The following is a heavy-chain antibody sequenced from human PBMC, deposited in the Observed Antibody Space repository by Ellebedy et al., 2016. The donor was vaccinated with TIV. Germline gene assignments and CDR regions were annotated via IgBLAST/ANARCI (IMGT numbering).Heavy chain of an antibody. D-gene: IGHD6-13*01. V-gene: IGHV3-23*01. CDR1: GFTFSDYA. CDR2: VSGSGEST. CDR3: AKAPYSLGWYSGADY. Sequence: GESLKISCAASGFTFSDYAMSWFRQAPGKGLEWVSAVSGSGESTYFADSVKGRFTISRDNSKTTLYLQMNSLRAEDTALYYCAKAPYSLGWYSGADYWGQGTLVTVSS. J-gene: IGHJ4*02.